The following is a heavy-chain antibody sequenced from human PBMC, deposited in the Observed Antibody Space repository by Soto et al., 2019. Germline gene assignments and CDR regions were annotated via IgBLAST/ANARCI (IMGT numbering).Heavy chain of an antibody. J-gene: IGHJ1*01. V-gene: IGHV3-30*02. CDR1: GFTFSHYG. CDR2: IWYDGSEK. Sequence: QVQLVESGGGVVQPGASLRLSCAASGFTFSHYGMHWVRQAPGKGLQWVALIWYDGSEKRYAESVKGRFTVSRDNAKNTVYLQMNGLGVEDTAVYYCAKERFQ. CDR3: AKERFQ.